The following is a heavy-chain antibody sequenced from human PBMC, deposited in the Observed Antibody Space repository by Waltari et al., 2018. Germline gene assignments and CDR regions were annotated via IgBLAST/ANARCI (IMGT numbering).Heavy chain of an antibody. V-gene: IGHV4-61*02. CDR1: GGSISSGSYY. CDR2: TYTMGST. Sequence: QVQLQESGPGLVKPSQTLSLTCTVSGGSISSGSYYWSWIRQPAGKGPGCIGRTYTMGSTNYNPPLKSRVTISVDTSKNQFSLKLSSVTAADTAVYYCAREWELLYYFDYWGQGTLVTVSS. D-gene: IGHD1-26*01. J-gene: IGHJ4*02. CDR3: AREWELLYYFDY.